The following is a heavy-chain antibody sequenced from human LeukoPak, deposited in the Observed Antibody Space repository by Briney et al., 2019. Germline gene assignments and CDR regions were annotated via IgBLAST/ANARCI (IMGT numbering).Heavy chain of an antibody. V-gene: IGHV1-46*01. CDR1: GYTFTSYY. CDR3: ARDPSGSQFSGWFDP. CDR2: INPSGGST. J-gene: IGHJ5*02. D-gene: IGHD1-26*01. Sequence: ASVKVSCKASGYTFTSYYMHWVRQAPGQGLEWMGIINPSGGSTSYEQKFQGRVTMTRDMSTSTVYMELSSLRSEDTAVYYCARDPSGSQFSGWFDPWGQGTLVTVSS.